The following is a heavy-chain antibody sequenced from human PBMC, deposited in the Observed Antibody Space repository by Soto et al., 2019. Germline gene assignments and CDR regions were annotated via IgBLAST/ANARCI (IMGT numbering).Heavy chain of an antibody. J-gene: IGHJ6*02. D-gene: IGHD3-3*01. CDR1: GYTFTSYY. CDR3: ARDRGGIFGVVASLSYYGMAV. V-gene: IGHV1-46*01. CDR2: INPSGGST. Sequence: SVKVSCKASGYTFTSYYMHWVRQAPGQGLEWMGIINPSGGSTSYAQKFQGRVTMTRDTSTSTVYMELSSLRSEDTAVYYCARDRGGIFGVVASLSYYGMAVWGQGTSVSVSS.